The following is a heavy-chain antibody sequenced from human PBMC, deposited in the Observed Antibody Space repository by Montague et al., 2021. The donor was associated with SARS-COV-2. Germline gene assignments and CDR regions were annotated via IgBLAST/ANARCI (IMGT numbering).Heavy chain of an antibody. CDR1: GDSFTSRTYS. D-gene: IGHD3-22*01. Sequence: SETLSLTCTASGDSFTSRTYSWGWIRQPPGKGLEWIGNMYYNGSTHFNPSLKSRATMSVDSSKNQFSLKLSSVTAADTAVYFCAKKEYYYDSGALYGWFDPWSQGALVTVSS. CDR2: MYYNGST. V-gene: IGHV4-39*01. J-gene: IGHJ5*02. CDR3: AKKEYYYDSGALYGWFDP.